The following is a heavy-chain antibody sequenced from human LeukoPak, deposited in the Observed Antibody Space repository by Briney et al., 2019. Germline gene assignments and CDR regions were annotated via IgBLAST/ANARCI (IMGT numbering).Heavy chain of an antibody. CDR1: GGSISSSSYY. J-gene: IGHJ5*01. CDR2: IYYSGST. D-gene: IGHD3-10*01. V-gene: IGHV4-39*01. CDR3: ARSFYGSGSYYKLLWFDS. Sequence: PSETLSLTCTVSGGSISSSSYYWGWIRQPPGKGLEWIGSIYYSGSTYYNPSLKSRVTISVDTSKNQFSLKLSSVTAADTAVYYCARSFYGSGSYYKLLWFDSWGQGTLVTVSS.